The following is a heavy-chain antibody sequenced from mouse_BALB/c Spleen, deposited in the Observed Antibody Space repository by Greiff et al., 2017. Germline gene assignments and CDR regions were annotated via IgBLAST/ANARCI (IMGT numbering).Heavy chain of an antibody. CDR1: GYTFSSYW. D-gene: IGHD1-1*01. CDR3: TRRGTGYGSSLYGSIDV. Sequence: VQLQQSGAELMKPGASVKISCKATGYTFSSYWIEWVKQRPVHGLEWIGEILPGSGSTNYNEKFKGKATFTADTSSNTAYMQLSSLTSEDSAVYCCTRRGTGYGSSLYGSIDVWGEGTTVTVSS. J-gene: IGHJ1*01. V-gene: IGHV1-9*01. CDR2: ILPGSGST.